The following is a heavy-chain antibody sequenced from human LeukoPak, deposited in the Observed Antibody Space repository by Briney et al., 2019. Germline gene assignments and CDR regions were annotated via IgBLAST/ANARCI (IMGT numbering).Heavy chain of an antibody. J-gene: IGHJ4*02. CDR2: ISYDGSNK. CDR3: ATPGVYCSSTSCLFDY. CDR1: GFTFSSYA. Sequence: PGGSLRLSCAASGFTFSSYAMPWVRQAPGKGLEWVAVISYDGSNKYYADSVKGRFTISRDNSKNTLYLQMNSLRAEDTAVYYCATPGVYCSSTSCLFDYWGQGTLVTVSS. D-gene: IGHD2-2*01. V-gene: IGHV3-30-3*01.